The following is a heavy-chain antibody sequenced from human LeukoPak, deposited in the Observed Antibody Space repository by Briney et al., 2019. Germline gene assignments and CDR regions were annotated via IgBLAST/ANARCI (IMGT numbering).Heavy chain of an antibody. V-gene: IGHV4-59*08. J-gene: IGHJ6*02. D-gene: IGHD3-10*01. CDR2: IYYTGVT. CDR3: TRHAPVPVLGHGMGV. Sequence: PSETLSLTCTVSGGSISSYYWSWIRQPPGKGLEWNGYIYYTGVTKYSPSVKSRVTMSVDTSKNQFSLELTSVTAADTAVYYCTRHAPVPVLGHGMGVWGQGTTVTVSS. CDR1: GGSISSYY.